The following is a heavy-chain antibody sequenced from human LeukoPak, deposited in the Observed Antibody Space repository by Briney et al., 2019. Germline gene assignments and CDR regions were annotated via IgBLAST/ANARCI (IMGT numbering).Heavy chain of an antibody. V-gene: IGHV1-18*01. CDR2: ISAYNGNT. D-gene: IGHD6-19*01. J-gene: IGHJ4*02. CDR3: ARERAAGKSVAVAGTRGY. Sequence: GASVKVSCKASGYTFTSYGISWVRQAPGQGLEWMGWISAYNGNTNYAQKLQGRVTMTTDTSTSTAYMELRSLRSDDTAVYYCARERAAGKSVAVAGTRGYWGQGTLVTVSS. CDR1: GYTFTSYG.